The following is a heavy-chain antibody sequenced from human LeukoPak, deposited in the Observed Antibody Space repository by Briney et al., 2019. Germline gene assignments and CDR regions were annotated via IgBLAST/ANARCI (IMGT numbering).Heavy chain of an antibody. Sequence: SETLSLTCTVSGGSISSYYWSWIRQPPGKGLEWIGYIYYSGYTNYNPSLKSRVTISVDTSKNQFSLKLSSVTAADTAVYYCARLISYEFTMIVVPPGAFDIWGQGTMVTVSS. V-gene: IGHV4-59*08. CDR3: ARLISYEFTMIVVPPGAFDI. J-gene: IGHJ3*02. CDR2: IYYSGYT. D-gene: IGHD3-22*01. CDR1: GGSISSYY.